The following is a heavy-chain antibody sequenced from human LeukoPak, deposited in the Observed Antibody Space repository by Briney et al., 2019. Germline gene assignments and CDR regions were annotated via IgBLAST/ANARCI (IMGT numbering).Heavy chain of an antibody. CDR2: ISGSGGST. J-gene: IGHJ4*02. CDR1: GFTFSNYA. V-gene: IGHV3-23*01. D-gene: IGHD3-22*01. CDR3: AKTVDYYDSSGYYSGGISYYFDY. Sequence: GGSLRLSCAASGFTFSNYAMHWVRQAPGKGLEWVSAISGSGGSTYYADSVKGRFTISRDNSKNTLYLQMNSLRAEDTAVYYCAKTVDYYDSSGYYSGGISYYFDYWGQGTLVTVSS.